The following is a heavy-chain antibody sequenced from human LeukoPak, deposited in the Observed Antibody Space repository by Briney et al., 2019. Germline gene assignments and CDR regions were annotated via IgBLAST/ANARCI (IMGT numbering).Heavy chain of an antibody. V-gene: IGHV3-20*04. CDR2: INWNGGST. CDR3: ARDALVAARLGWFDP. J-gene: IGHJ5*02. Sequence: GGSLRLSCAASGFTFSNAWMSWVRQAPGKGLEWVSGINWNGGSTGYADSVKGRFTISRDNAKNSLYLQMHSLRAEDTALYYCARDALVAARLGWFDPWGQGTLVTVSS. D-gene: IGHD6-6*01. CDR1: GFTFSNAW.